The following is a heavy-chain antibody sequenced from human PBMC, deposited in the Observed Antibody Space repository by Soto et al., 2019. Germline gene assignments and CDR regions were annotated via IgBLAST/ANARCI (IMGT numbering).Heavy chain of an antibody. V-gene: IGHV3-21*01. CDR2: ISSSSSYI. Sequence: PGGFLRLSCAPSAFTLSSHSTNCVRQAPGQGLEWVSSISSSSSYIYYADSVKGRCTISRDNAQNSLYLQINSLRAADTVVYYSASDRIKPLYCMDVWGQGTTVAVS. CDR3: ASDRIKPLYCMDV. CDR1: AFTLSSHS. D-gene: IGHD3-3*02. J-gene: IGHJ6*02.